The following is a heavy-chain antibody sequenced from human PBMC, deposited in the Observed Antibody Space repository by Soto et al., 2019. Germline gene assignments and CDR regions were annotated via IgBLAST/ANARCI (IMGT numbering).Heavy chain of an antibody. V-gene: IGHV4-30-4*01. CDR3: ARVFSVYNWNYQVDINENWFDP. CDR1: GGSISSGDYY. J-gene: IGHJ5*02. D-gene: IGHD1-7*01. Sequence: SETLSLTCTVSGGSISSGDYYWSWIRQPPGKGLEWIGYIYYSGSTYYNPSLKSRVTISVDTSKNQFSLKLSSVTAADTAVYYCARVFSVYNWNYQVDINENWFDPWGQGTLVTVSS. CDR2: IYYSGST.